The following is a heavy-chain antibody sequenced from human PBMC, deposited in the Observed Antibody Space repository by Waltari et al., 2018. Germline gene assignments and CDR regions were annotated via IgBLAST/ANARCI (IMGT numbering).Heavy chain of an antibody. Sequence: QLQLQESGPGLVKPSETLSLTCTVSGGSISSSSYYWGWIRQPPGKGLEWIGSIYYSGSTYYNPSLKSRVTISVDTSKNQFSLKLSSVTAADTAVYYCASLSSLEGYYYYMDVWGKGTRSPSP. CDR3: ASLSSLEGYYYYMDV. CDR2: IYYSGST. D-gene: IGHD6-13*01. J-gene: IGHJ6*03. V-gene: IGHV4-39*01. CDR1: GGSISSSSYY.